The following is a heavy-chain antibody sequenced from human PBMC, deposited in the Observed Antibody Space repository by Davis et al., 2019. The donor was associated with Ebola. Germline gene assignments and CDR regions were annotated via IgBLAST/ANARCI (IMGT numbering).Heavy chain of an antibody. D-gene: IGHD3-9*01. CDR2: IKQDGSEK. CDR1: GFTFSSYG. Sequence: GESLKISCAASGFTFSSYGMHWVRQAPGKGLEWVANIKQDGSEKYYVDSVKGRFTISRDNAKNSLYLQMNSLRAEDTAVYYCARDGDAYYDILTGWFDPWGQGTLVTVSS. CDR3: ARDGDAYYDILTGWFDP. V-gene: IGHV3-7*03. J-gene: IGHJ5*02.